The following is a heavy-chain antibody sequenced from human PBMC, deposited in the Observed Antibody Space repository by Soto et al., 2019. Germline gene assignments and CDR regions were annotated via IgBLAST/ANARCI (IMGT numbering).Heavy chain of an antibody. CDR1: GYSFTSYW. CDR2: IYPGDSDT. D-gene: IGHD3-22*01. Sequence: GESLKISCKGSGYSFTSYWIGWVRQMPGKGLEWMGIIYPGDSDTRYSPSFQGQVTISADKSIRTAYLQWSSLKASDTAMYYCARPTELDYYDSSGYPGAAFDIWGQGTMVTVSS. J-gene: IGHJ3*02. CDR3: ARPTELDYYDSSGYPGAAFDI. V-gene: IGHV5-51*01.